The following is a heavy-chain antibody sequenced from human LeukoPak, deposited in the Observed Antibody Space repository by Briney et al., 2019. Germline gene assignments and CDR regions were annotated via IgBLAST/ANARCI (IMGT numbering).Heavy chain of an antibody. V-gene: IGHV3-66*02. CDR3: ARPGAGYTYGLSVY. CDR2: VETGGA. CDR1: GFTVSSNY. J-gene: IGHJ4*02. Sequence: GGSLRLSCAASGFTVSSNYMTWVRQAPGKGLEWVSVVETGGAKYADSVKGRFTISRDNSKNTLYLQMNSLRAEDTALYYCARPGAGYTYGLSVYWGQGTLVTVSS. D-gene: IGHD5-18*01.